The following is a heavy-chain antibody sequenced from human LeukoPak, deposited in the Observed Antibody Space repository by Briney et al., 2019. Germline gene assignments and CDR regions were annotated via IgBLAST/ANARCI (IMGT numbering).Heavy chain of an antibody. J-gene: IGHJ4*02. V-gene: IGHV4-39*01. CDR2: VYHSGST. Sequence: SETLSLTCTVSGGSISSSAHYWGWIRQPPGKGLEWIACVYHSGSTFYNPSLKSRVTISVDTSKNQFSLKLSSVTAADTAVYYCARHRGYSSGWHDYWGQGTLVTVSS. D-gene: IGHD6-19*01. CDR1: GGSISSSAHY. CDR3: ARHRGYSSGWHDY.